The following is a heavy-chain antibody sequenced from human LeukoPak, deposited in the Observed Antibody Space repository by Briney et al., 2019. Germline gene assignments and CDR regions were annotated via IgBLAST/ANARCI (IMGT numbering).Heavy chain of an antibody. Sequence: ASVKVSCKASGYTFTGYYMHWVRQAPGQGLEWMGWFNPNSGGTNYAQKFRGRVTMTRDTSISTAYMELSRLRSDDTAVYYCASSPLGGRPYFDYWGQGTLVTVSS. V-gene: IGHV1-2*02. J-gene: IGHJ4*02. D-gene: IGHD3-10*01. CDR3: ASSPLGGRPYFDY. CDR1: GYTFTGYY. CDR2: FNPNSGGT.